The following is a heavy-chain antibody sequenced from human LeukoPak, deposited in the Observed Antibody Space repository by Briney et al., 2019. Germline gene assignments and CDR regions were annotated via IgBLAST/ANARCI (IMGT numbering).Heavy chain of an antibody. Sequence: SETLSLTCSVYSGSFSDYFWSWIRQSPGKGPEWIGEIDDGGNTNYNPSLMSRVIVSMEKSKKQFSLVMRSVAAADTAVYYCARFSRITWGDWGDAFDIWGQGTTVIVSS. J-gene: IGHJ3*02. V-gene: IGHV4-34*01. CDR3: ARFSRITWGDWGDAFDI. D-gene: IGHD2-21*02. CDR2: IDDGGNT. CDR1: SGSFSDYF.